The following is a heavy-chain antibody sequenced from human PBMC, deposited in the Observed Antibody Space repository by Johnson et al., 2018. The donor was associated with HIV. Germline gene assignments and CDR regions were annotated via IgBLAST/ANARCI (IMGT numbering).Heavy chain of an antibody. Sequence: QVQLVESGGGVVQPGRSLRLSCAASGFTFSSYAMHWVSQAPGKGLEWVAVISYDGSNKYYADSVKGRFTISRDNSKNTLYLQMNSRRAEDTAVYYCAREVGPWWEPNAAFDIWGQGTMVTVSS. V-gene: IGHV3-30*04. D-gene: IGHD1-26*01. CDR1: GFTFSSYA. J-gene: IGHJ3*02. CDR3: AREVGPWWEPNAAFDI. CDR2: ISYDGSNK.